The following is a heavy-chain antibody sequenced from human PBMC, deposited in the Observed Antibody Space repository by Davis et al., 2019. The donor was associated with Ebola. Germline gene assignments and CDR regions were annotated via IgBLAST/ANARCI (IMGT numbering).Heavy chain of an antibody. D-gene: IGHD1-26*01. V-gene: IGHV4-59*12. CDR1: GGSINNYY. CDR3: ARVRPVQEWELLQWAFDY. J-gene: IGHJ4*02. CDR2: IHHSGSH. Sequence: MPLETLSLTCTVSGGSINNYYWSWIRQSPGKGLEWIGYIHHSGSHKYTPSLTSRVTISVDASHNQFSLRLDSVTAADTAVYYRARVRPVQEWELLQWAFDYWGQGMLVTVSS.